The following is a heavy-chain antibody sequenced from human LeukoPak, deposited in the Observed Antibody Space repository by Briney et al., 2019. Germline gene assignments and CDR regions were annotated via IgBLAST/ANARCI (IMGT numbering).Heavy chain of an antibody. CDR2: ISSSSSTI. CDR3: AAPLGVGATRYHYYGMDV. D-gene: IGHD1-26*01. J-gene: IGHJ6*02. CDR1: GFTFSSYS. Sequence: GGSLRLSCAASGFTFSSYSMNWVRQAPGKGLEWVSSISSSSSTIYYADSVKGRFTISRDNAENSLSLQMNSLRDEDSAIYYCAAPLGVGATRYHYYGMDVWGQGTTVTVSS. V-gene: IGHV3-48*02.